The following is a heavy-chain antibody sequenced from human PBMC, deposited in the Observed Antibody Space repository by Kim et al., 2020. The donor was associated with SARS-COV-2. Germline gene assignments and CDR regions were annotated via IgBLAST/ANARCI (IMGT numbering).Heavy chain of an antibody. CDR3: AKDQYTPYDYVWGGYRYWVFDY. D-gene: IGHD3-16*02. CDR1: GFTFSSYA. J-gene: IGHJ4*02. CDR2: ISGSGGST. V-gene: IGHV3-23*01. Sequence: GGSLRLSCAASGFTFSSYAMSWVRQAPGKGLEWVSAISGSGGSTYYADSVKGRFTISRDNSKNTLYLQMNSLRAEDTAVYYCAKDQYTPYDYVWGGYRYWVFDYWGQGTLVTVSS.